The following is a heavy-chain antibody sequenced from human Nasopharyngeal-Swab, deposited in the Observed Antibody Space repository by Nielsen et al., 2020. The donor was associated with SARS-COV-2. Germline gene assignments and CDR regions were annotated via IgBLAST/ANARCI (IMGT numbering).Heavy chain of an antibody. CDR2: ISSSSSTI. Sequence: GGSLRLSCAASAFTFSSYGMNWVRQAPGKGLEWVSYISSSSSTINYADSVKGRFTISRDNAKNSLYLQMISLRDEDTAVYYCARQRGYSGYDVFDSWGQGTLVTVSS. D-gene: IGHD5-12*01. V-gene: IGHV3-48*02. CDR3: ARQRGYSGYDVFDS. J-gene: IGHJ4*02. CDR1: AFTFSSYG.